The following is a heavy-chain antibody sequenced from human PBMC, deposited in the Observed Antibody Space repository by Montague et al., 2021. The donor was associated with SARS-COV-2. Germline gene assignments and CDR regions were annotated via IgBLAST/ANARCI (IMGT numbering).Heavy chain of an antibody. CDR2: IYHSGST. CDR3: ARVHPLWFGELLLDYYYYYGMDV. V-gene: IGHV4-4*02. Sequence: SETLSLTCAVSGGSISSSNWWSWVRRPPGKGLEWIGEIYHSGSTNYNPSLKSRVTISVDKSKNQFSLKLSSVTAADTAVYYCARVHPLWFGELLLDYYYYYGMDVWGQGTTATVSS. CDR1: GGSISSSNW. D-gene: IGHD3-10*01. J-gene: IGHJ6*02.